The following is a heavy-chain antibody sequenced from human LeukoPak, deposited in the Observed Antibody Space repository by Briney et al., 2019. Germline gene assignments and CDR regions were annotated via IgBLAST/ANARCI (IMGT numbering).Heavy chain of an antibody. Sequence: GGSLRLSCAASEFTFSSYDIIWVRQAPGKGLEWVSWITGSGGAVKYTDSVKGRFTISRDNAKKSVYLQTNSLRVEDTAVYYCARNGGGLDYWGQGTLVTVSS. CDR2: ITGSGGAV. CDR1: EFTFSSYD. V-gene: IGHV3-48*03. D-gene: IGHD3-16*01. CDR3: ARNGGGLDY. J-gene: IGHJ4*02.